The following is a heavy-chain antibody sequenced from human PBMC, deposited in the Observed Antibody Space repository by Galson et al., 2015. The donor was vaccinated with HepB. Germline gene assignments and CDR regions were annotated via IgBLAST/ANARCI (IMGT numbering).Heavy chain of an antibody. J-gene: IGHJ4*02. CDR1: GFTFSSYW. CDR2: INSDGSST. Sequence: SLRLSCAASGFTFSSYWMHWVRQAPGKGLVWVSRINSDGSSTSYADSVKGRFTISRDNAKNTLYLQMNSLRAEDTAVYYCARVHSSSWYGGFDYWGQGTLVTVSS. CDR3: ARVHSSSWYGGFDY. D-gene: IGHD6-13*01. V-gene: IGHV3-74*01.